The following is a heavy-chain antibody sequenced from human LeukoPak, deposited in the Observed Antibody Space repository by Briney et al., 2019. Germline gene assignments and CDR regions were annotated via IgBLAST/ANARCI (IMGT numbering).Heavy chain of an antibody. V-gene: IGHV4-59*11. J-gene: IGHJ3*02. Sequence: SETLSLTCTVSGDSFSSHYWTWIRQPPGKGLEWIGYISYRGSTNYNPSLKSRVTISIDTSKNQFSLKLSSVTAADTAVYYCARDLVTVTKGFDIWGHGTMVSVSS. CDR3: ARDLVTVTKGFDI. D-gene: IGHD4-17*01. CDR1: GDSFSSHY. CDR2: ISYRGST.